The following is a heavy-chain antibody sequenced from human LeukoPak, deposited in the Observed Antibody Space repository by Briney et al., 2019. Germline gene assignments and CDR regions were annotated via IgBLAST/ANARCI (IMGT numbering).Heavy chain of an antibody. CDR3: AREVGYSSSWYLLYYFDY. CDR2: IYTSGST. V-gene: IGHV4-61*02. J-gene: IGHJ4*02. CDR1: GGSISSGSYY. D-gene: IGHD6-13*01. Sequence: SETLSLTCTVSGGSISSGSYYWSWIRQPAGKGLEWIGRIYTSGSTNYNPSLKSRVTISVDTSKNQFSLKLSSVTAADTAVYYCAREVGYSSSWYLLYYFDYWGQGTLVTVSS.